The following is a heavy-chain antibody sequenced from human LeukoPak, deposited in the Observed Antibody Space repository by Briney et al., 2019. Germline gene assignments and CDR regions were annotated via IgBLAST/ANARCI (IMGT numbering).Heavy chain of an antibody. J-gene: IGHJ4*02. CDR2: IYYTGNT. V-gene: IGHV4-31*03. D-gene: IGHD1-26*01. Sequence: PSETLSLTCTVSGGSIRSIDSYWSWLRYVPGMDLVWVGYIYYTGNTYYTPSLKSRVSLSLDTSTNHLSLNLTAVSAADTAVYYCARGLGPKSYCFDNWGQGMLVTVSS. CDR1: GGSIRSIDSY. CDR3: ARGLGPKSYCFDN.